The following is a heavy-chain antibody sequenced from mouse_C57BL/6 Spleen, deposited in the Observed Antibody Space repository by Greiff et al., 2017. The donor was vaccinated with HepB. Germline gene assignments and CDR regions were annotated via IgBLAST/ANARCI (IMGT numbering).Heavy chain of an antibody. CDR1: GFTFSDYG. D-gene: IGHD3-2*02. Sequence: DVKLVESGGGLVKPGGSLKLSCAASGFTFSDYGMHWVRQAPEKGLEWVAYISSGSSTIYYADTVKGRFTISRDNAKNTLFLQMTSLRSEDTAMYYCARLGSSGPYYYAMDYWGQGTSVTVSS. CDR3: ARLGSSGPYYYAMDY. V-gene: IGHV5-17*01. CDR2: ISSGSSTI. J-gene: IGHJ4*01.